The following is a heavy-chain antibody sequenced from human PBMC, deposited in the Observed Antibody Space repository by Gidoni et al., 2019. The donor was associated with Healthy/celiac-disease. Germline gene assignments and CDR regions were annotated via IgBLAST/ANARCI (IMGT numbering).Heavy chain of an antibody. V-gene: IGHV3-21*01. CDR1: GFTFSSYS. D-gene: IGHD6-19*01. Sequence: EVQLVESGGGLVKPGGSLRLSCAASGFTFSSYSMNWVRQAPGKGLEWVSSISSSSSYIYYADSVKGRFTISRDNAKNSLYLQMNSLRAEDTAVYYCARDRGGLGSGWYPDAFDIWGQGTMVTVSS. CDR2: ISSSSSYI. J-gene: IGHJ3*02. CDR3: ARDRGGLGSGWYPDAFDI.